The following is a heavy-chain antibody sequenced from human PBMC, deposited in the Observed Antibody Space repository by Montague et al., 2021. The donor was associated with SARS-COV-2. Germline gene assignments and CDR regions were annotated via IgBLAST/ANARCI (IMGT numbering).Heavy chain of an antibody. CDR2: ISSDTLHT. CDR1: GFTFSRNS. Sequence: SLRLSCATSGFTFSRNSMNWVRQAPRKGLEWVSTISSDTLHTFYAESVKGRFTISRDNAKNVLYLQMNSLRAEDTALYYCAKDSYYYGLGYGMDVWGQGTTVTVSS. J-gene: IGHJ6*02. V-gene: IGHV3-21*04. D-gene: IGHD3-10*01. CDR3: AKDSYYYGLGYGMDV.